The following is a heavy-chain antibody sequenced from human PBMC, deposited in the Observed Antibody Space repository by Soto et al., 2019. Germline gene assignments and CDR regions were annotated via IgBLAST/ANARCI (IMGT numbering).Heavy chain of an antibody. CDR1: GFTFSSHW. CDR3: ARGGSYYVDH. D-gene: IGHD6-13*01. J-gene: IGHJ4*02. CDR2: IKEDGSEE. V-gene: IGHV3-7*01. Sequence: EVQLVESGGGLVQPGGSLRLSCVASGFTFSSHWMSWVRQGPGKGLEWVANIKEDGSEEYYVDSVKGRFTISRDNAKNSLFLQMDSLRVEDMAVYYCARGGSYYVDHWGQGTLVTVSS.